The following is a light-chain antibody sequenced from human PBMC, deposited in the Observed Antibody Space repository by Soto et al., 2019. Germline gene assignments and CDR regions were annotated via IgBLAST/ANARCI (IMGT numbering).Light chain of an antibody. CDR1: NSDVGIYDF. Sequence: QSALTQPASVSGTPGQSITISCTGSNSDVGIYDFVSWYQHHPGRAPKLIVSEVSHRPSGVSNRFSGSKSGITASLTISGLQSEDEADYYCISYTSDDVRYVFGTGTKVTVL. CDR3: ISYTSDDVRYV. CDR2: EVS. V-gene: IGLV2-14*01. J-gene: IGLJ1*01.